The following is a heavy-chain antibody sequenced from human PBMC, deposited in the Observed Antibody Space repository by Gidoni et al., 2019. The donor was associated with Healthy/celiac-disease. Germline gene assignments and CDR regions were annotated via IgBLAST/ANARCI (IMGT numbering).Heavy chain of an antibody. CDR1: FTSYY. J-gene: IGHJ4*02. CDR3: ARDPWGELGHEIDY. Sequence: FTSYYMHWVRQAPGQGLAWMGIINPSGGSTSYAQKFQGRGTMTRDTSTSTVYMELSSLRSEDTAVYYCARDPWGELGHEIDYWGQGTLVTVSS. V-gene: IGHV1-46*01. D-gene: IGHD1-26*01. CDR2: INPSGGST.